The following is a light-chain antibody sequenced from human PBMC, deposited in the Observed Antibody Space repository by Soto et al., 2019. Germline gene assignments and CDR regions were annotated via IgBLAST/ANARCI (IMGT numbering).Light chain of an antibody. CDR2: AAS. V-gene: IGKV1-39*01. CDR3: QQRYSAPRT. J-gene: IGKJ2*01. CDR1: QSIRTY. Sequence: DIQMTQSPSSLSASVGDRVTISCRASQSIRTYLNWYQQKPGKAPSLLIYAASSLHSGVPSRFSGSGSGTDFTLTISSLLPEDFATYYCQQRYSAPRTFGQGTKLEI.